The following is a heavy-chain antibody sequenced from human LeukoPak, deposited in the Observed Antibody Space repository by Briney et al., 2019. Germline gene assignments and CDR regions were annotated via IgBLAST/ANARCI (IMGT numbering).Heavy chain of an antibody. CDR1: GGSFSGYY. Sequence: SETLSLTCAAYGGSFSGYYWSWIRQPPGKGLEWIGEINHSGSTNYNPSLKSRVTISVDTSKNQFSLKLSSVTAADTAVYYCARCSYSSGWDFDYRGQGTLVTVSS. V-gene: IGHV4-34*01. J-gene: IGHJ4*02. CDR2: INHSGST. D-gene: IGHD6-19*01. CDR3: ARCSYSSGWDFDY.